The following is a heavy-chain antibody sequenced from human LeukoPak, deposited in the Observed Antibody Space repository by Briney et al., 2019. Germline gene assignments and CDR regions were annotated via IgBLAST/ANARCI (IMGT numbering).Heavy chain of an antibody. V-gene: IGHV3-53*01. J-gene: IGHJ4*02. CDR3: AKGSRGGYYFDY. CDR1: EFTVSNNY. Sequence: GGSLRLSCAAFEFTVSNNYMNWVRQAPGKGLEWVSVIYGAGSTYYADSVKGRFTISRDNSKNTLYLQMNSLRAEDTAIYYCAKGSRGGYYFDYWGQGAQVTVYS. CDR2: IYGAGST. D-gene: IGHD3-10*01.